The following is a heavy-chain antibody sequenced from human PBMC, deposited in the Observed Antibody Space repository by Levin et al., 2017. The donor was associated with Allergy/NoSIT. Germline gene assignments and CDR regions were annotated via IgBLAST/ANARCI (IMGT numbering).Heavy chain of an antibody. CDR2: IKLDGSEK. CDR3: ARGRGSFYYYGMDV. Sequence: GESLKISCAASGFTFSSYWMSWVRQAPGKGLEWVANIKLDGSEKYYVDSVKGRFTISRDNAKNSQYLQMNTLRAGDTAVYYCARGRGSFYYYGMDVWGQGTTVTVSS. D-gene: IGHD1-26*01. V-gene: IGHV3-7*04. J-gene: IGHJ6*02. CDR1: GFTFSSYW.